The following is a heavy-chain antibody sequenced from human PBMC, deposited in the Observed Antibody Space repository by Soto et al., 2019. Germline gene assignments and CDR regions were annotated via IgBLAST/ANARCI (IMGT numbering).Heavy chain of an antibody. CDR1: AFTFSSYA. V-gene: IGHV3-23*01. J-gene: IGHJ4*02. D-gene: IGHD2-21*02. CDR2: VSVSGDST. CDR3: AKGRASDCPGCTQDY. Sequence: EVQLLESGGGLAQPGGSLRLSCAASAFTFSSYAMSWVRQAPGKGLEWVSAVSVSGDSTYYADSVKGRFTISRDNSKNTLYLQMNSLRAEDTAVYYCAKGRASDCPGCTQDYWGQGTLVTVSS.